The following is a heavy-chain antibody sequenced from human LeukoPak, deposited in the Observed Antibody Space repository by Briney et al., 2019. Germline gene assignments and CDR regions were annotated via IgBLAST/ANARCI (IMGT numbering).Heavy chain of an antibody. CDR3: ARVIVVVPAAKGRNAFDI. CDR2: INPNSGGT. J-gene: IGHJ3*02. CDR1: GYTFTGYY. V-gene: IGHV1-2*02. D-gene: IGHD2-2*01. Sequence: GASVKVSCKASGYTFTGYYMHWVRQAPGQGLEWMGWINPNSGGTNYAQKFQGRVTMTRDTSISTAYMELSRLRSDDTAVYYCARVIVVVPAAKGRNAFDIWGQGTMVTVSS.